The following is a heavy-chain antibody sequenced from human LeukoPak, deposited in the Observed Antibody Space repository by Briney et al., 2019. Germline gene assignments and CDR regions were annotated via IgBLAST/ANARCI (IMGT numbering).Heavy chain of an antibody. CDR3: ARALAYDFWRGYSLLGFDY. V-gene: IGHV4-34*01. Sequence: SETLSLTCAVYGGSFSGYYWSWIRQPPGKGLEWIGEINHSGSTNYNPSLKSRVTISVDTSKNQFSLKLSSVTAADTAVYYCARALAYDFWRGYSLLGFDYWGQGTLVTVSS. CDR1: GGSFSGYY. CDR2: INHSGST. J-gene: IGHJ4*02. D-gene: IGHD3-3*01.